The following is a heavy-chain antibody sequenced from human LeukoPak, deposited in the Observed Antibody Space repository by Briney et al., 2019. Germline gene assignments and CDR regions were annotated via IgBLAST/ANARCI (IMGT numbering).Heavy chain of an antibody. CDR3: ARGWFCGGDCYSQGFAFDI. CDR1: GFAVTSNY. J-gene: IGHJ3*02. CDR2: IYSGGNT. D-gene: IGHD2-21*02. V-gene: IGHV3-66*02. Sequence: GGSLRLSCGASGFAVTSNYMSWVRQAPGKGLEWVSVIYSGGNTNYADSVKGRFTISRDKSENTLYLQMNSLRPEDTAEYFCARGWFCGGDCYSQGFAFDIWGQGTMVTVSS.